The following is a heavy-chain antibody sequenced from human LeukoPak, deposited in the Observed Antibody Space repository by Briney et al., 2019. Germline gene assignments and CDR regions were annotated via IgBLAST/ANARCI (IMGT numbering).Heavy chain of an antibody. CDR3: AKDLEYQVLWGYFDS. CDR1: GFTFSSYW. CDR2: IKQDGSEK. Sequence: GGSLRLSCAASGFTFSSYWMSWVRQAPGKGLEWVANIKQDGSEKYYVDSVKGRFTISRDNAKNSLYLQMNSLRAEDTAVYFCAKDLEYQVLWGYFDSWGQGTLVTVSS. D-gene: IGHD2-2*01. J-gene: IGHJ4*02. V-gene: IGHV3-7*05.